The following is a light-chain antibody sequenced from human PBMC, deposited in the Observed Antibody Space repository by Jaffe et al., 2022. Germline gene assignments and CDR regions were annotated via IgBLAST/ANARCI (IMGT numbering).Light chain of an antibody. CDR1: QSVSNN. CDR2: DAS. J-gene: IGKJ5*01. V-gene: IGKV3-11*01. Sequence: DIVLTQSPATLSLSPGERATLSCRASQSVSNNLAWYQQTPGQALRLLIYDASKRATDIPARFSGSGSGTDFTLTISSLEPEDFAVYYCQQRTNWPPITFGQGTRVELK. CDR3: QQRTNWPPIT.